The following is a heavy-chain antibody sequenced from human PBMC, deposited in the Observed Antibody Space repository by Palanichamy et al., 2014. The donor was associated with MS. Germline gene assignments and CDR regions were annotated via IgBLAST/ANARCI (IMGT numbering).Heavy chain of an antibody. D-gene: IGHD6-19*01. J-gene: IGHJ4*02. V-gene: IGHV3-74*01. Sequence: EVQLVESGGGLVQPGGSLRLSCAASGFTFSSYWMHWVRQAPGKGLVWVSRIDNDGSSTSYADSVKGRFTISRDNAKNTLYLQMNSLRAEDTAVYYCARALIGSSGWNLVDYWGQGTLVTVSS. CDR1: GFTFSSYW. CDR3: ARALIGSSGWNLVDY. CDR2: IDNDGSST.